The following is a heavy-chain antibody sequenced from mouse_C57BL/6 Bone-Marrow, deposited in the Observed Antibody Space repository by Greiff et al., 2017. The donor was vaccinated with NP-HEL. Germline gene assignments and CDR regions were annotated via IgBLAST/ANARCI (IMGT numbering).Heavy chain of an antibody. V-gene: IGHV1-82*01. J-gene: IGHJ2*01. CDR3: ARIYYSGGSWDY. D-gene: IGHD1-1*01. CDR1: GYAFSSSW. CDR2: IYPGDGDT. Sequence: VQLQQSGPELVKPGASVKISCKASGYAFSSSWMNWVKQRPGKGLEWIGRIYPGDGDTNYNGKFKGKATLTADKSSSTAYMQLSSLTSEDSAVYFCARIYYSGGSWDYWGQGTTPTVSS.